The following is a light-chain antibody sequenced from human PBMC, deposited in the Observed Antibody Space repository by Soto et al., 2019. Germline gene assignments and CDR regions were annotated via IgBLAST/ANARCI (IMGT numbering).Light chain of an antibody. J-gene: IGKJ4*01. Sequence: EIMMTQSPATLSVSPGERATLSCRASQSVSINLAWYQQKPDQVPRLLIYGASSRATGIPARFSGSGSGTDFTLTISSLQSEDFAVYYCQQYNNWPLTXXXGTKVE. V-gene: IGKV3-15*01. CDR1: QSVSIN. CDR3: QQYNNWPLT. CDR2: GAS.